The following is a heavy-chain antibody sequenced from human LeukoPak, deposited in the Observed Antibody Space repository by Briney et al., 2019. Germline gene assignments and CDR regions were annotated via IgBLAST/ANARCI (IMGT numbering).Heavy chain of an antibody. V-gene: IGHV3-21*01. CDR3: ARSIGAAYFDN. CDR2: ISSGSNDI. D-gene: IGHD6-13*01. Sequence: GGSLRLSCAGSGFTFSSYSMNWVRQAPGKGLEWVSFISSGSNDIYYADSVKGRFTISRDNAKNSLYLEMNSLRAEDTAVYYCARSIGAAYFDNWGQGALVTVSS. CDR1: GFTFSSYS. J-gene: IGHJ4*02.